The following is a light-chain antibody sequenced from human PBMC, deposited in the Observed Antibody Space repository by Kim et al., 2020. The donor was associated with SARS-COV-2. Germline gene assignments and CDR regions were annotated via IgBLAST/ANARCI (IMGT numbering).Light chain of an antibody. J-gene: IGLJ2*01. CDR1: KLGDKY. Sequence: VSPGQTASITRSGDKLGDKYACWYQQKPGPSPVLVIYQDSKRPSGIPERFSGSNSGNTATLTISGTQAMDEADYYCQAWDSSTVVFGGGTQLTVL. CDR2: QDS. V-gene: IGLV3-1*01. CDR3: QAWDSSTVV.